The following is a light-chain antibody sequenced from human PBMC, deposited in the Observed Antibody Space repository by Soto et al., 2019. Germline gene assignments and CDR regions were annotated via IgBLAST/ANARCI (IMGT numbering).Light chain of an antibody. CDR2: DAF. Sequence: EIMLTQSPGTLSLSPGERATLSCRASQSVGSSLAWYQQKAGQAPRLLIYDAFNRATGIPARFSGSGFGTDFTLTISSLEPEDFAVYYCQQRSIWPNAFGQGTKLEIK. CDR1: QSVGSS. V-gene: IGKV3-11*01. CDR3: QQRSIWPNA. J-gene: IGKJ2*01.